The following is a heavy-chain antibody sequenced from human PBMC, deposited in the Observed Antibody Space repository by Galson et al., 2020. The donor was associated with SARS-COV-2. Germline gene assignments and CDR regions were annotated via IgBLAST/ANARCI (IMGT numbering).Heavy chain of an antibody. J-gene: IGHJ3*02. Sequence: ETSETLSLTCNVSGASISNEGYYWAWIRQHPGKGLEWIAYIYFTGSAYYNPSLKSRVTISVDTSKNQFSLRLKSVTAADTAIYFCARDNRIAVTKRGAFDIWGQGTMVTVSS. D-gene: IGHD6-19*01. CDR3: ARDNRIAVTKRGAFDI. V-gene: IGHV4-31*03. CDR2: IYFTGSA. CDR1: GASISNEGYY.